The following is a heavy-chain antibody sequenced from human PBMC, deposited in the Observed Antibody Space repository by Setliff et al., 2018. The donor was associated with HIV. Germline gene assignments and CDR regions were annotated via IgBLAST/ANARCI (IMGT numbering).Heavy chain of an antibody. CDR1: GYLVSTGYY. J-gene: IGHJ6*03. CDR3: ARDGPLEGSYRYYYYYMDV. CDR2: IYHSGST. V-gene: IGHV4-4*02. Sequence: SETLSLTCAVSGYLVSTGYYWSWVRQPPGKGLEWIGEIYHSGSTNYNPSLKSRVTISVDTSKNQFSLKLSSVTAADTAVYYCARDGPLEGSYRYYYYYMDVWGKGTTVTVS. D-gene: IGHD3-10*01.